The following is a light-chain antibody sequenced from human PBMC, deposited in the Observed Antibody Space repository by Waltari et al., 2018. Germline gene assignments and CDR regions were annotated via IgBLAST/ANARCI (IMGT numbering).Light chain of an antibody. CDR1: SRDVGGYNS. CDR2: DVS. CDR3: SSYTTSSTLG. J-gene: IGLJ2*01. Sequence: QSALTQPASVSGSPGQSITLSCTGTSRDVGGYNSVPWYPQYPGKAPKLIIYDVSNRPSWVSNRFSGSKSGNTASLTISGLQAEYEADYYCSSYTTSSTLGFGGGTKLTVL. V-gene: IGLV2-14*03.